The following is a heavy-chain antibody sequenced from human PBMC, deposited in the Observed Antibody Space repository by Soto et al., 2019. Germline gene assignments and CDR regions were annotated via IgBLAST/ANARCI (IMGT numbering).Heavy chain of an antibody. D-gene: IGHD3-16*01. CDR2: MYYNGNI. CDR1: GGSISNYY. CDR3: ASGGNWFDT. Sequence: PSETLSLTCNVSGGSISNYYWTWVRQSPEKGLEWIGYMYYNGNINYNPSLKSRVTISIDTSKNQFSLTLKSVTAADTAVYYCASGGNWFDTWGPGVLVTVSS. J-gene: IGHJ5*02. V-gene: IGHV4-59*01.